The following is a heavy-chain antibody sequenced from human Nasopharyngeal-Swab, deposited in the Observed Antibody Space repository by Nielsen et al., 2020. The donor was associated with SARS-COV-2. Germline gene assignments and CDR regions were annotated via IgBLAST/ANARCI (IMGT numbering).Heavy chain of an antibody. CDR1: GFTFSNYA. CDR2: ISGSGAHT. Sequence: LSLTCAAPGFTFSNYAMTWVRQSPGRGLEWVSSISGSGAHTYYADSVKGRFTISRDNSKNTVFLQMNSLRAEDTALFFCAKDGGGWLTSGWYYFDFWGQGSQVTVSS. J-gene: IGHJ4*02. D-gene: IGHD6-19*01. V-gene: IGHV3-23*01. CDR3: AKDGGGWLTSGWYYFDF.